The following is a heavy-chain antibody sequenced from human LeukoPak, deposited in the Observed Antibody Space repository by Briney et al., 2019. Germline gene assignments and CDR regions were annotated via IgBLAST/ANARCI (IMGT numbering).Heavy chain of an antibody. J-gene: IGHJ4*02. V-gene: IGHV3-9*01. CDR1: GFTFDDYA. Sequence: GGSLRLSCAASGFTFDDYAMHWVRQAPGKGLEWVSGISWNSGSIGYADSVKGRFTISRDNAKNSLYLQMNSLRAEDTALYYCAKGRNYYDSSCYYGYWGQGTLVTVSS. CDR2: ISWNSGSI. CDR3: AKGRNYYDSSCYYGY. D-gene: IGHD3-22*01.